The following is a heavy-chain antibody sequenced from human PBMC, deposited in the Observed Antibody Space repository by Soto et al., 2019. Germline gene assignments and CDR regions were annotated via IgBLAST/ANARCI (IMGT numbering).Heavy chain of an antibody. Sequence: QLVESGGGVVQPGRSLRLSCAASGFTLSSYSVHWVRQAPGKGLEWVGVISYDGNKKYYGDSVKGRFSISRDTSNNTVHLQMNSLRPEDTAVYYCARSVAVAGLDYWGQGTLVTVSS. V-gene: IGHV3-30-3*01. CDR2: ISYDGNKK. J-gene: IGHJ4*02. CDR3: ARSVAVAGLDY. D-gene: IGHD6-19*01. CDR1: GFTLSSYS.